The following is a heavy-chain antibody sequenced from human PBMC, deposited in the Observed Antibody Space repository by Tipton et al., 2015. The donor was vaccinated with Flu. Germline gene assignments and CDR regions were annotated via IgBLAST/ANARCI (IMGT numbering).Heavy chain of an antibody. J-gene: IGHJ4*02. V-gene: IGHV3-49*04. CDR3: TRGGSSGWGIDY. CDR1: GFTFGDYA. CDR2: MRSKAYGGTT. Sequence: VQLVQSGGGLVQPGRSLRLSCAASGFTFGDYAMSWVRQAPGKGLEWVGFMRSKAYGGTTEYAASVKGSFTISRDDSKSIAYLQMNSLKTEDTAVYYCTRGGSSGWGIDYWGRGTLVTVSS. D-gene: IGHD6-19*01.